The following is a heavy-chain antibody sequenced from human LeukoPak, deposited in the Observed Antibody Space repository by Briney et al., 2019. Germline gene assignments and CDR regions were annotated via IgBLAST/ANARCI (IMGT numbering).Heavy chain of an antibody. CDR3: ARRSTYYYYGMDV. J-gene: IGHJ6*02. CDR2: INHSGST. CDR1: GGSFSGYY. Sequence: SETLSLTCAVYGGSFSGYYWSWIRQPPGKGLEWIGEINHSGSTNYNPSLKSRVTISVDTSKNQFSLKLSSVTAADTAVYYCARRSTYYYYGMDVWGQGTTVTVSS. V-gene: IGHV4-34*01.